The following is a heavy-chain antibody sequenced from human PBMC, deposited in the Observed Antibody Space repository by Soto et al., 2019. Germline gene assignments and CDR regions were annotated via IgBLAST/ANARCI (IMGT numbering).Heavy chain of an antibody. CDR3: ARDRGQGDYNYWGFGY. Sequence: QVQLQESGPGLVKPSETLSLTCTVSGGSISKYYWSWIRQPPGKGLEWIGYIYYNGSTSYNPSLKSRVTISVDTSKNQLSLKLGSVTAADRAVYYCARDRGQGDYNYWGFGYGGQGPLVTVSS. V-gene: IGHV4-59*01. D-gene: IGHD4-17*01. J-gene: IGHJ4*02. CDR2: IYYNGST. CDR1: GGSISKYY.